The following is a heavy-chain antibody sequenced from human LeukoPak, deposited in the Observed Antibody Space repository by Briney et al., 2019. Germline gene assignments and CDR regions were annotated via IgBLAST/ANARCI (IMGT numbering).Heavy chain of an antibody. CDR3: ARDSSSGTGYYYYYYGMDV. J-gene: IGHJ6*02. Sequence: ASVKVSCKASGYTFTSYAVHWVRQAPGQRLEWMGWINAGNGNTKYSQKFQGRVTITRDTSASTAYMELSSLRSEDTAVYYCARDSSSGTGYYYYYYGMDVWGQGTTVTVSS. CDR1: GYTFTSYA. V-gene: IGHV1-3*01. CDR2: INAGNGNT. D-gene: IGHD6-6*01.